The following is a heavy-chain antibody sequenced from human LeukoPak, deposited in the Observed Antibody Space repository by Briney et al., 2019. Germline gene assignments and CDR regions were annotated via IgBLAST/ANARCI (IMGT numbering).Heavy chain of an antibody. CDR2: INSDGSST. V-gene: IGHV3-74*01. CDR3: ARPWFGELLGY. J-gene: IGHJ4*02. CDR1: GFTFSSYW. D-gene: IGHD3-10*01. Sequence: GGSLRLSCAASGFTFSSYWMHWVRQAPGKGLVWVSRINSDGSSTSYADSVKGRFTISRGNAKNTLYLQMNSLRAEDTAVYYCARPWFGELLGYWGQGTLVTVSS.